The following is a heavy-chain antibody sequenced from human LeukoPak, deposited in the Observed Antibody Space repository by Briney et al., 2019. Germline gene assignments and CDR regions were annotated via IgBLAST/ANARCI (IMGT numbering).Heavy chain of an antibody. J-gene: IGHJ4*02. Sequence: SVKVSCKASGFTFTSSAMQWVRQARGQRLEWIGWIVVGSGNTNYAQKFQERVTITRDMSTSTAYMELSRLRSDDTAVYYCAHPPRPYYDILTGYSTRDYWGQGTLVTVSS. D-gene: IGHD3-9*01. V-gene: IGHV1-58*02. CDR3: AHPPRPYYDILTGYSTRDY. CDR2: IVVGSGNT. CDR1: GFTFTSSA.